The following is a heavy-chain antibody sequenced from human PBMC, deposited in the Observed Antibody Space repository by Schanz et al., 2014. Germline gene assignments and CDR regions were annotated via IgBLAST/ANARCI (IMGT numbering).Heavy chain of an antibody. D-gene: IGHD1-26*01. J-gene: IGHJ3*01. CDR2: INPDSGGT. Sequence: QVQLVQSGAEVKKPGASVKVSCKASGYTFNAYYIHWVRQAPGQGLEWMGRINPDSGGTNFARNFQGRVTMTRDTTITTVYMEVSGLKSDDTAIYYCAKGETNSGSYYGFEAFDVWGQGTVVIVSS. CDR3: AKGETNSGSYYGFEAFDV. V-gene: IGHV1-2*06. CDR1: GYTFNAYY.